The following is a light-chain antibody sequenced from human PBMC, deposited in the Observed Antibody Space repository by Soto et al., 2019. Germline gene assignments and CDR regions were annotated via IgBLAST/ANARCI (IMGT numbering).Light chain of an antibody. V-gene: IGLV2-14*01. J-gene: IGLJ2*01. CDR2: EVT. CDR3: SSYTSSSNMGL. CDR1: SSDVGRYNF. Sequence: QSALTQPASVSGSPGQSITISCTGTSSDVGRYNFVSWYQQHPGKAPKLMIYEVTNRPSGVSNRFSGSKSGNTASLTISGRQAEDEAHYYCSSYTSSSNMGLFGGGTKVTVL.